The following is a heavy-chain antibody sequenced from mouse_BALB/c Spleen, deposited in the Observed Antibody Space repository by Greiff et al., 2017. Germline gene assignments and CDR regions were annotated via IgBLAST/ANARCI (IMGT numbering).Heavy chain of an antibody. CDR3: TRDGSRAWFAY. J-gene: IGHJ3*01. CDR2: ISSGGSYT. CDR1: GFTFSSYT. D-gene: IGHD1-1*01. V-gene: IGHV5-6-4*01. Sequence: EVNVVESGGGLVKPGGSLKLSCAASGFTFSSYTMSWVRQTPEKRLEWVATISSGGSYTYYPDSVKGRFTISRDNAKNTLYLQMSSLKSEDTAMYYCTRDGSRAWFAYWGQGTLVTVSA.